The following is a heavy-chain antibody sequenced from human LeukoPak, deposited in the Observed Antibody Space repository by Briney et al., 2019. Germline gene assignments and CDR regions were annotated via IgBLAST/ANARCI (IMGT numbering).Heavy chain of an antibody. CDR3: ARDPLWSGYFPGFDY. CDR2: MSYDGSDK. V-gene: IGHV3-30*04. CDR1: GFTFSKNA. J-gene: IGHJ4*02. D-gene: IGHD3-3*01. Sequence: GGSLRLSCAASGFTFSKNAMHWVRQAPGKGLEWVAVMSYDGSDKYYADSVKGRFTISRDNSKNTLYLQMNSLKIEDTAAYYCARDPLWSGYFPGFDYWGQGTLVTVSS.